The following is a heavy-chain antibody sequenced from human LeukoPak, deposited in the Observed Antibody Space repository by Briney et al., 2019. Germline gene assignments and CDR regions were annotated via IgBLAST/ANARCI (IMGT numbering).Heavy chain of an antibody. CDR1: GFTFSSYE. Sequence: PGGSLRLSCAASGFTFSSYEMNWVRQAPGKGLEWVSYISSSVATIYYADSVKGRFTISRDNAKNSLYLQMNSLRAEDTAVYYCARDPRYYYDDSAYYGRPLDYWGQGTLVTVSS. V-gene: IGHV3-48*03. D-gene: IGHD3-22*01. CDR3: ARDPRYYYDDSAYYGRPLDY. J-gene: IGHJ4*02. CDR2: ISSSVATI.